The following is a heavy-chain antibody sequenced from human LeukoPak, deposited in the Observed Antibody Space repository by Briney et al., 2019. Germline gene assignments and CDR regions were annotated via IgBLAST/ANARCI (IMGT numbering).Heavy chain of an antibody. CDR2: IIPIFGTA. J-gene: IGHJ4*02. Sequence: SVTVSCKASGYTFTDYYIHWVRQAPGQGLEWMGGIIPIFGTANYAQKFQGRVTITADESTSTAYMELSSLRSEDTAVYYCARGASNYGLYYFDYWGQGTLVTVSS. V-gene: IGHV1-69*13. CDR1: GYTFTDYY. CDR3: ARGASNYGLYYFDY. D-gene: IGHD4-11*01.